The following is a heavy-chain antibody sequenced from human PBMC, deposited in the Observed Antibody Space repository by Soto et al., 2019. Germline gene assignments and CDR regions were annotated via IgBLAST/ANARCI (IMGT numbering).Heavy chain of an antibody. J-gene: IGHJ4*02. V-gene: IGHV4-59*08. D-gene: IGHD7-27*01. CDR3: ARPGRDWGSLEY. CDR2: ICYGGST. Sequence: WTWIRQPPGKGLEWIAFICYGGSTNYNPSLKSRVTISVDTSKNQFSLNLNSVTAADTAVYYCARPGRDWGSLEYWGQGTRVTVSS.